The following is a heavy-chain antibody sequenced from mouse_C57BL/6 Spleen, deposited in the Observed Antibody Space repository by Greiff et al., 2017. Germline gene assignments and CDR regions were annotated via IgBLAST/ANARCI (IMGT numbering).Heavy chain of an antibody. CDR2: IWSGGST. Sequence: VQLQQSGPGLVQPSQSLSITCTVSGFSLTSYGVHWVRQSPGKGLEWLGVIWSGGSTDYNASFISSMSISKDNPKSQVFFKRNSLHSDDTAIYYCARNYYYGIGYWGQGTTLTVSS. J-gene: IGHJ2*01. D-gene: IGHD1-1*01. CDR1: GFSLTSYG. CDR3: ARNYYYGIGY. V-gene: IGHV2-2*01.